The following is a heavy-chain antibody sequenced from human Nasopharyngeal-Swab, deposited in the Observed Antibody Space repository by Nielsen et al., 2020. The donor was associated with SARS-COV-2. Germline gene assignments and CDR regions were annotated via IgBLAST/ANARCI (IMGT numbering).Heavy chain of an antibody. D-gene: IGHD5-24*01. Sequence: SVKVSCKASGFTFTSSAVQWVRQARGQRLEWIGWIVVGSGNTNYAQKFQERVTITRDMSTSTAYMELSSLRSEDTAVYYCARSVEMATRWYYYYGMDVWGQGTTVTVSS. CDR3: ARSVEMATRWYYYYGMDV. CDR2: IVVGSGNT. V-gene: IGHV1-58*01. J-gene: IGHJ6*02. CDR1: GFTFTSSA.